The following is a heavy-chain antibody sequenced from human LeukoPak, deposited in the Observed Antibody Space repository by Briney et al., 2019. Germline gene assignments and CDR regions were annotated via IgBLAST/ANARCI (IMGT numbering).Heavy chain of an antibody. J-gene: IGHJ3*02. CDR1: GGSISSSSYY. CDR2: IYYSGST. Sequence: SETLSLTCTVSGGSISSSSYYWGWIRQPPGKGLEWIGSIYYSGSTYYNPSLKSRVTISVDTSKNQFSLKLRSVTAADTAVYYCARAFRGIFGVFEAFDIWGQGTMVTVSS. D-gene: IGHD3-3*01. V-gene: IGHV4-39*01. CDR3: ARAFRGIFGVFEAFDI.